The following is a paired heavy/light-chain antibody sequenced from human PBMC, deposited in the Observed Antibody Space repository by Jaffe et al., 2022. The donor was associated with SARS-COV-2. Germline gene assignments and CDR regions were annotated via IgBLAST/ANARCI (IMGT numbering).Heavy chain of an antibody. CDR2: INTGSTYE. Sequence: EVQLVESGGGLVKPGGSLRLSCAASGFAFSSYSMNWVRQAPGKGLEWVSSINTGSTYEYYADSVKGRFTISRDNAENSLYLQMNSLRAEDTAVYYCARAKEVVALDYWGQGSLVTVSS. D-gene: IGHD2-15*01. V-gene: IGHV3-21*01. J-gene: IGHJ4*01. CDR3: ARAKEVVALDY. CDR1: GFAFSSYS.
Light chain of an antibody. CDR2: GAS. CDR3: QQYGSSPRT. CDR1: QSVSSSY. Sequence: EIVLTQSPGTLSLSPGERATLSCRASQSVSSSYLAWYQQKPGQAPRLLIYGASTRATGIPDRFSGSGSGTDFTLTISRLEPEDFAVYYCQQYGSSPRTFGPGTKVDIK. J-gene: IGKJ3*01. V-gene: IGKV3-20*01.